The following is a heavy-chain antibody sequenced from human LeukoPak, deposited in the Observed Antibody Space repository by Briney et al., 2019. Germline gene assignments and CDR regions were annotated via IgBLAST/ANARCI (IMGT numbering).Heavy chain of an antibody. V-gene: IGHV4-59*01. Sequence: SETLSLTCSVSGGSISSYYWSWIRQPPGKGLEWIGYIYYNGSTHYNPSLKSRVTITVDTSKNQFSLKLSSVTAADTAVYFCARGLAVSGRSSLDFWGQGTLVTVSS. J-gene: IGHJ4*02. CDR1: GGSISSYY. CDR3: ARGLAVSGRSSLDF. D-gene: IGHD6-19*01. CDR2: IYYNGST.